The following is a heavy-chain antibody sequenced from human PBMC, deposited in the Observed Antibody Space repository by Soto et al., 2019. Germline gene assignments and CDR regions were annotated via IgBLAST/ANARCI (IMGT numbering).Heavy chain of an antibody. V-gene: IGHV3-30*18. Sequence: QVQLVESGGGVVQPGRSLRLSCAASGFTFSSYGMHWVRQAPGKGLEWVAVISYDGSNKYYADSVKGRFTISRDNSKNTLYRQMNSLRAEDTAVYYCAKVAPNSGDHTYDYWGQGTLVTVSS. CDR3: AKVAPNSGDHTYDY. D-gene: IGHD2-21*02. CDR1: GFTFSSYG. CDR2: ISYDGSNK. J-gene: IGHJ4*02.